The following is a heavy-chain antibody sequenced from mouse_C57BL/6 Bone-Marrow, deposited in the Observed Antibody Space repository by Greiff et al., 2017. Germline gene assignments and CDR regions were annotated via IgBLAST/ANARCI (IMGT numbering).Heavy chain of an antibody. D-gene: IGHD2-4*01. CDR1: GYTFTSYG. Sequence: QVQLQQSGAELARPGASVKLSCKASGYTFTSYGIRWVKQRTGQGLEWIGEIYPRSGNTYYNEKFNGKATLTADKSSSTAYMELRSLTSEDSAVYFCARRLRRDYAMDYWGQGTSVTVSS. CDR2: IYPRSGNT. J-gene: IGHJ4*01. V-gene: IGHV1-81*01. CDR3: ARRLRRDYAMDY.